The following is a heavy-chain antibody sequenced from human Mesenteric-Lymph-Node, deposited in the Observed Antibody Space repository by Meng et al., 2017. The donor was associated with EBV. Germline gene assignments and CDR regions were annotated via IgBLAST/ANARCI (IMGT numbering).Heavy chain of an antibody. CDR2: IYYSGNT. D-gene: IGHD3-10*01. J-gene: IGHJ5*02. V-gene: IGHV4-39*07. CDR3: ARDGGSGSYYNYNWFDP. Sequence: GTARVNPRETRSLTSPVPGGSISSCRYYWGWIRQPPGKGLEGIGRIYYSGNTYYNPSLKSRVTISIDTSKNQFSLKLNSVTAADTAVYYCARDGGSGSYYNYNWFDPWGQGTLVTVSS. CDR1: GGSISSCRYY.